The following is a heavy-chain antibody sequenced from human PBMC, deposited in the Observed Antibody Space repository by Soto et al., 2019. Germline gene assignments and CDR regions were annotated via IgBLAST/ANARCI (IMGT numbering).Heavy chain of an antibody. CDR1: GYTFTTYG. V-gene: IGHV1-18*01. D-gene: IGHD1-26*01. CDR2: ISAYNANT. J-gene: IGHJ4*02. CDR3: ARERYPQWELPRIPDFDY. Sequence: QVQLVQSGAEVKKPGASVKVSCKASGYTFTTYGISWVRQAPGQGLEWMGWISAYNANTNYAQKLQGRVTMTTDTSTSTAYMELRSLRSDDTAVYYCARERYPQWELPRIPDFDYWGQGTLVTVSS.